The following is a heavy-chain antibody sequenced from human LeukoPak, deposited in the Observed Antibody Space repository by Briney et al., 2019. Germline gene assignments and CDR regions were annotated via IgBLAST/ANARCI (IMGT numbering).Heavy chain of an antibody. Sequence: PGESLRLSCAASGFTFGDYSMHWVRQAPGKGLEWVSLINWAGSSTHYTDSVKGRFTISRDNSKNSLYLQMNSLRTEDTASYYCAKGDKYDTSGYLPGDSWGQGTLVTVSS. D-gene: IGHD3-22*01. CDR3: AKGDKYDTSGYLPGDS. CDR2: INWAGSST. J-gene: IGHJ5*01. CDR1: GFTFGDYS. V-gene: IGHV3-43*01.